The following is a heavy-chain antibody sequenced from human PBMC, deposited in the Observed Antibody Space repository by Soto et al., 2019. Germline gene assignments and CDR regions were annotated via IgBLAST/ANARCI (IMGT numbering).Heavy chain of an antibody. CDR1: GFTFSDYY. Sequence: GGSLRLSCAASGFTFSDYYMSWIRQAPGKGLEWVSYISSSGSTIYYADSVKGRFTISRDNAKNSLYLQMNSLRAEDTAVYYGARGAVLGVDILYYYGMDVWGQGTTVTVSS. CDR2: ISSSGSTI. J-gene: IGHJ6*02. V-gene: IGHV3-11*01. D-gene: IGHD3-3*01. CDR3: ARGAVLGVDILYYYGMDV.